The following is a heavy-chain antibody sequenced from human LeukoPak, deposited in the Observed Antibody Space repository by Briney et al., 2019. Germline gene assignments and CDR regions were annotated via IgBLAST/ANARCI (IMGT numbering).Heavy chain of an antibody. V-gene: IGHV1-18*01. D-gene: IGHD3-16*01. CDR1: GYSSTNYG. J-gene: IGHJ4*02. CDR3: ARVWRTSPYYVDY. Sequence: ASVSVSCKASGYSSTNYGITWVRQAPGQGLEWMGWISAYNGHTNYAQKFQGRVSMTTDTSTSTAYMELRSLRSDDTAVYYCARVWRTSPYYVDYWGQGTLVTVSS. CDR2: ISAYNGHT.